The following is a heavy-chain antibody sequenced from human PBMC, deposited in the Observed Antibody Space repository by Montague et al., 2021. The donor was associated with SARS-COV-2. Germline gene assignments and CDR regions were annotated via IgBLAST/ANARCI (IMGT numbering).Heavy chain of an antibody. CDR3: ARDSGYYDSSGYSYDAFDI. J-gene: IGHJ3*02. V-gene: IGHV4-39*07. D-gene: IGHD3-22*01. CDR1: GGSISSSSSY. CDR2: IYYSGST. Sequence: SETLSLTCTVSGGSISSSSSYWGWIRQPPGMGLEWIGSIYYSGSTYYNPSLKSRITISVDTSKNQFSLRLTSVTAADTAVYYCARDSGYYDSSGYSYDAFDIWGQGTKVTVSS.